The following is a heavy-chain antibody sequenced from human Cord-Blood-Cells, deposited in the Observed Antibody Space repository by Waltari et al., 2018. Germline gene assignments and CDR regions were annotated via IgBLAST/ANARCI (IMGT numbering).Heavy chain of an antibody. CDR1: GYTFTSYD. J-gene: IGHJ4*02. D-gene: IGHD3-9*01. CDR3: ARNILTGYYLAY. CDR2: INPNSGNT. V-gene: IGHV1-8*01. Sequence: QVQLVQSGAEVKKPGASVKVSCKASGYTFTSYDINWVRQATGQGLEWKGWINPNSGNTGYARKVQGRGTMTRNTSISTAYMELSSLRSEDTAVYYCARNILTGYYLAYWGQGTLVTVSS.